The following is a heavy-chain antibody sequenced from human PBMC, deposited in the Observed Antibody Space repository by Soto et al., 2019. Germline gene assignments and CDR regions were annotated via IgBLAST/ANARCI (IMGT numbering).Heavy chain of an antibody. CDR3: AREFTNSPEAFDS. CDR1: GGSVNSDNFY. V-gene: IGHV4-61*01. J-gene: IGHJ4*02. Sequence: SETLSLTCTVSGGSVNSDNFYWSWIRQPPGRGLEWIGYIYYTGSTSYNPSLKSRVTISIDTSRNQFSLKLSSVTAADTAVYYCAREFTNSPEAFDSWGQGSLVTVSS. CDR2: IYYTGST. D-gene: IGHD1-1*01.